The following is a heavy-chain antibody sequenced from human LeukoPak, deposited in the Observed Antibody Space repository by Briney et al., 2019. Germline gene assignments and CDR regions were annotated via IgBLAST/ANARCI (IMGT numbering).Heavy chain of an antibody. D-gene: IGHD2-15*01. CDR3: ARDHCSGGSCYSRGPWHNWFDP. CDR1: GGTFSSYA. Sequence: GPSVKVSCKASGGTFSSYAISWVRQAPGQGLEWMGRIIPIFGIANYAQKFQGRVTITADKSTSTAYMELSSLRSEDTAVYYCARDHCSGGSCYSRGPWHNWFDPWGQGTLVTVSS. V-gene: IGHV1-69*04. CDR2: IIPIFGIA. J-gene: IGHJ5*02.